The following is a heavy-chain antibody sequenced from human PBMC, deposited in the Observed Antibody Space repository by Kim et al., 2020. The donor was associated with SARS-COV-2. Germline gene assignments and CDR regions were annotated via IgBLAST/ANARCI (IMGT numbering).Heavy chain of an antibody. CDR3: ASEYRFEDDGMDV. V-gene: IGHV3-43*01. CDR2: ISWDGGST. CDR1: GFTFNDYN. J-gene: IGHJ6*01. D-gene: IGHD5-12*01. Sequence: GGSLRLSCAASGFTFNDYNMHWVRQTPGKGLEWVSVISWDGGSTYYANSVKGRFTISRDNSKNSLSLQMNSLRLEDSAVYYCASEYRFEDDGMDVWGQGSTVTVSS.